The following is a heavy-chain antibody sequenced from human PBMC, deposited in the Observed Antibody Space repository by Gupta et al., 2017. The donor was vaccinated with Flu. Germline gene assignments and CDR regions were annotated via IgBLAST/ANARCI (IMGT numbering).Heavy chain of an antibody. J-gene: IGHJ4*02. CDR2: ISGSGGST. CDR3: AKGYCSSTSCYPYYIDY. V-gene: IGHV3-23*01. CDR1: GFTFSRHA. Sequence: VQLLESGGGLVQPGGSLSLPCAASGFTFSRHAMSWVRQAPGKGLEGVSAISGSGGSTYYADSVKGRFTISRDNSKNTLYLQMNSLRAEDTAVYYCAKGYCSSTSCYPYYIDYWGQGTLVTVSS. D-gene: IGHD2-2*01.